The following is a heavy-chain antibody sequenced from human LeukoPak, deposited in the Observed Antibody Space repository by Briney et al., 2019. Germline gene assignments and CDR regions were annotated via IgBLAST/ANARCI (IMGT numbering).Heavy chain of an antibody. D-gene: IGHD2-15*01. Sequence: PGGSLRLSCVASGFTFSSYWMSWVRQAPGKGLEWVANIKQDGSEKFYVDSVKGRFTISRDNAKNSLYLQMNSLRAEDTAVYYCARDSRGRYCSGGSCYSEGFDYWGQGTLVTVSS. V-gene: IGHV3-7*01. CDR3: ARDSRGRYCSGGSCYSEGFDY. CDR2: IKQDGSEK. J-gene: IGHJ4*02. CDR1: GFTFSSYW.